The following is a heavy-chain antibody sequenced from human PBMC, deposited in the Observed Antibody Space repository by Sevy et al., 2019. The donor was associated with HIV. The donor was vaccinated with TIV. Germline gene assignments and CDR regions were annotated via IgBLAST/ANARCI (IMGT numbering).Heavy chain of an antibody. J-gene: IGHJ6*03. CDR3: ARDRPDYGDYVGHYYYYYMDV. CDR1: GGSISSYY. D-gene: IGHD4-17*01. CDR2: IYYSGST. V-gene: IGHV4-59*01. Sequence: SETLSLTCTVSGGSISSYYWSWIRQPPGKGLEWIGYIYYSGSTNYNPSLKSRVTISVDTSKNQFSLKLSSVTAADTAVYYCARDRPDYGDYVGHYYYYYMDVWGKGTTVTVSS.